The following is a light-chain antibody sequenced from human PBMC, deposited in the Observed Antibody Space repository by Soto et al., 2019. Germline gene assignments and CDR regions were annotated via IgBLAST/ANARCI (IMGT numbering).Light chain of an antibody. J-gene: IGKJ2*01. CDR2: GAS. Sequence: EIVMTQSPATLSVSPGERATLSCRASQSVSINLVWYRQKRGQAPRLLIYGASTRGTSIPARFSGSGSGTEFTLTISSLQSEDFAVYYCQQYNNWPYTFGQGTKLEIK. CDR1: QSVSIN. CDR3: QQYNNWPYT. V-gene: IGKV3-15*01.